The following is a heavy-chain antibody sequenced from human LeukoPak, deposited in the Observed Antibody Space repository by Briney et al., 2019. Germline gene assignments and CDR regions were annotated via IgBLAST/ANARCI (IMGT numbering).Heavy chain of an antibody. Sequence: GGSLRLSCAASGFTFSSYAMHWVRQAPGKGLEWVAVISYDGSNKYYADSVKGRFTISRDNSKNTLYLQMNSLRAEDTAVYYCAKAGAEIWGQGTLVTVSS. J-gene: IGHJ4*02. CDR1: GFTFSSYA. D-gene: IGHD3-10*01. CDR3: AKAGAEI. CDR2: ISYDGSNK. V-gene: IGHV3-30-3*01.